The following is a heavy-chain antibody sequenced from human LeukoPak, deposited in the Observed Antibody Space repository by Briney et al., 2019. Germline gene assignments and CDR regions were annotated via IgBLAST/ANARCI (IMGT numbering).Heavy chain of an antibody. CDR2: IIPILGIA. CDR1: GGTFSSYT. V-gene: IGHV1-69*04. CDR3: ARDRFVDYDFWSGYYPPAEIDY. Sequence: GASVKVSCKASGGTFSSYTISWVRQAPGQGLEWMGRIIPILGIANYAQKFQGRVTITADKSTSTAYMELSSLRSEDTAVYYCARDRFVDYDFWSGYYPPAEIDYWGQGTLVTASS. D-gene: IGHD3-3*01. J-gene: IGHJ4*02.